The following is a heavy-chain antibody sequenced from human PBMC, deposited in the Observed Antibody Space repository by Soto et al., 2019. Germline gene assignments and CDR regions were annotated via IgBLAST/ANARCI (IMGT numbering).Heavy chain of an antibody. D-gene: IGHD2-15*01. J-gene: IGHJ4*02. CDR1: GFIFSSYA. Sequence: PGGSLRLSCAASGFIFSSYAMSWVRQAPGKGLEWVSAMSGSGGSTYYADSVKGRFTISRDNSKNMLYLQMNSLRTEDTALYYCAKVRSTVVVAAANYWGQGTLVTVSS. CDR3: AKVRSTVVVAAANY. V-gene: IGHV3-23*01. CDR2: MSGSGGST.